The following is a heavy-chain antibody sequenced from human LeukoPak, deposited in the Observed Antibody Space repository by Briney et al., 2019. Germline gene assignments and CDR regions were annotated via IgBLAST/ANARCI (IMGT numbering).Heavy chain of an antibody. CDR3: AKDLPALEY. CDR2: ITGSGISA. CDR1: GFTFSTYA. Sequence: GGSLRLSCEASGFTFSTYAMAWVRQAPGKGLEWVPLITGSGISAYYADSVRGRFSISRDNSKNTVYLQLNSLRAEDTAVYYCAKDLPALEYWGQGTLVTVSS. J-gene: IGHJ4*02. V-gene: IGHV3-23*01. D-gene: IGHD2-2*01.